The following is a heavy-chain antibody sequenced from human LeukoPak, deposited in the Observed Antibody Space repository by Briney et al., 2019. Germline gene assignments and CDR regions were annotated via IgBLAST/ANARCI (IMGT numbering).Heavy chain of an antibody. J-gene: IGHJ4*02. V-gene: IGHV4-4*07. D-gene: IGHD3-22*01. CDR3: ARDRWGSSGYFTYFDS. Sequence: PSETLSLTCPVSGCPISSYYCSWFRQPDGKGLGWIGRIYTSGSTNYNPSLKSRVTMSVDTSKNQFSLKLSSVTAADTAVYYCARDRWGSSGYFTYFDSWGQGTLVTVSS. CDR2: IYTSGST. CDR1: GCPISSYY.